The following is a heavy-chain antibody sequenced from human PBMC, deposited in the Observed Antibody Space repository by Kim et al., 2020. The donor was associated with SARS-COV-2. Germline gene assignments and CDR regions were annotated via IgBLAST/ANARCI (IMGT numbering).Heavy chain of an antibody. D-gene: IGHD3-22*01. Sequence: GGSLRLSCEVSGFIFSNYWMHWVRQAPGKGLVWVSRIYNDGTRTFYADSEKGRFTISRDNAKNTLYLQMNSLRAEDTAVYYCARGMIVEYGMDVWGQGTTVTVS. CDR2: IYNDGTRT. CDR3: ARGMIVEYGMDV. CDR1: GFIFSNYW. J-gene: IGHJ6*02. V-gene: IGHV3-74*01.